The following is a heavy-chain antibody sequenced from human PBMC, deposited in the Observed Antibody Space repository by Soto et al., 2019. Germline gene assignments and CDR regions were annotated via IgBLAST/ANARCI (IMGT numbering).Heavy chain of an antibody. CDR1: GCRVTSSW. V-gene: IGHV5-10-1*01. CDR3: ARHQSPRYYGTRSYGYVMAV. CDR2: IDPSDSYT. D-gene: IGHD3-10*01. Sequence: GSGCRVTSSWSSRERQMPGKGLEWMGRIDPSDSYTNYSPSFQGHVTISADKSISTAYLQWSSLKASDTAMYYCARHQSPRYYGTRSYGYVMAVWGKRTTVIV. J-gene: IGHJ6*04.